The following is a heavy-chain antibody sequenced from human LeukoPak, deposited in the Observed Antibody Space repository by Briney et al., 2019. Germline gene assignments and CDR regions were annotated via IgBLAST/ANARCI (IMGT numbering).Heavy chain of an antibody. CDR2: IIPIFGTA. Sequence: SVKVSCKASGYTFTSYDINWVRQATGQGLEWMGGIIPIFGTANYAQKFRGRVTITADKSTRTAYMELSSLRSGDTAVYCCARDNDSRDPPHFDYWGQGTLVTVSS. D-gene: IGHD3-16*01. CDR3: ARDNDSRDPPHFDY. J-gene: IGHJ4*02. CDR1: GYTFTSYD. V-gene: IGHV1-69*06.